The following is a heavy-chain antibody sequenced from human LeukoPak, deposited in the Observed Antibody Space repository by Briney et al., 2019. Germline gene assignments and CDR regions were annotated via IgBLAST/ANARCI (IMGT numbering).Heavy chain of an antibody. J-gene: IGHJ4*02. D-gene: IGHD2-15*01. V-gene: IGHV3-30-3*01. CDR2: ISDDGSSQ. Sequence: GGSLRLSCAASGFTVSSNYMSWVRQAPGKGLEWVAFISDDGSSQYYADSVKGRFTVSRDNSKNTLYLQMNNLRDEDTAVFYCATSRVVVAAVLFDYWGQGTLVTVSS. CDR1: GFTVSSNY. CDR3: ATSRVVVAAVLFDY.